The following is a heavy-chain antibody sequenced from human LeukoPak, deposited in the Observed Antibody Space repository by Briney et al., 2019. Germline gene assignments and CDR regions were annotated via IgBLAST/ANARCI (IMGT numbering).Heavy chain of an antibody. CDR2: IDSSGDVI. J-gene: IGHJ4*02. D-gene: IGHD3-9*01. V-gene: IGHV3-11*01. CDR3: ARLHYDVLTGPFDY. Sequence: PGGSLRLSCAASGFIFSDYYMTWIRQAPGKGLEWLSYIDSSGDVIYYADSVKGRFTISRDNAKNSLYLQMNSLRAEDTAVYYCARLHYDVLTGPFDYWGQGTLVTVSS. CDR1: GFIFSDYY.